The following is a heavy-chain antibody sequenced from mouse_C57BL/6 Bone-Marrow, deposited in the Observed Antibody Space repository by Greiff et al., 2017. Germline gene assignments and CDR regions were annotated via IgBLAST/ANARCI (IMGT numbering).Heavy chain of an antibody. CDR2: ISNGGGST. V-gene: IGHV5-12*01. D-gene: IGHD2-5*01. Sequence: DVKLVESGGGLVQPGGSLKLSCAASGFTFSDYYMYWVRQTPEKRLEWVAYISNGGGSTYYPDTVKGRVTISRDNAKNTLYLQMSRLKSEDTAMYYCERHRSYYSNSTVAMEYWGQGTSVTVAS. CDR1: GFTFSDYY. CDR3: ERHRSYYSNSTVAMEY. J-gene: IGHJ4*01.